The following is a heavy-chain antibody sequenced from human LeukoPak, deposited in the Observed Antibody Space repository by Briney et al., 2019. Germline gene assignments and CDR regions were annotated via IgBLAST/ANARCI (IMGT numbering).Heavy chain of an antibody. V-gene: IGHV1-2*02. CDR1: GYTFTGYY. CDR3: ARVYSSSPDFDY. J-gene: IGHJ4*02. Sequence: ASVKVSCKASGYTFTGYYMHWVRQAPGQGLEWMGWINPNSGGTNYAQKFQGRVTMTRDTSISTAYMELSRLRSDDTAVYYCARVYSSSPDFDYWGQRTLVTVSS. D-gene: IGHD6-13*01. CDR2: INPNSGGT.